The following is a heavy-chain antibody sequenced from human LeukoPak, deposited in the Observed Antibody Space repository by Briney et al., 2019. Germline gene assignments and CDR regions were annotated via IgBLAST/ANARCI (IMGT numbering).Heavy chain of an antibody. V-gene: IGHV3-30*02. D-gene: IGHD1-26*01. Sequence: PGGSLRLSCAASGFTFSGYGMHWVRQAPGKGLEWVAFIRYDGSNKYYADSVKGRFTISRDNSKNTLYLQMNSLRAEDTAVYYCARDWDDHLDYWGQGTLVTVSS. CDR1: GFTFSGYG. CDR2: IRYDGSNK. J-gene: IGHJ4*02. CDR3: ARDWDDHLDY.